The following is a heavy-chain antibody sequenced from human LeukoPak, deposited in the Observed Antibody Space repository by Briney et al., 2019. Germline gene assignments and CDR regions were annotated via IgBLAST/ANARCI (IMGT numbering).Heavy chain of an antibody. Sequence: AGGSLRLSCAASGFTFSSYSMNWVRQAPGKGLEWVSSISSSSSYIYYADSVKGRFTISRDNAKNSLYLQMNSLRAEDTAVYYCAKEVAAVGIGAFDIWGQGTMVTVSS. J-gene: IGHJ3*02. CDR3: AKEVAAVGIGAFDI. D-gene: IGHD6-13*01. CDR1: GFTFSSYS. CDR2: ISSSSSYI. V-gene: IGHV3-21*04.